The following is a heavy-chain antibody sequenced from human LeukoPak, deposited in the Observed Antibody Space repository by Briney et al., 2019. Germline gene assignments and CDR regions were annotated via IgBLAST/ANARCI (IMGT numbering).Heavy chain of an antibody. CDR1: GGSISSYY. Sequence: SETLSLTCTVSGGSISSYYWSWIRQPPGKGLEWIGYIYYSGSTNYNPSLKSRVTISVDTSKNQFSLKLSSVTAADTAVYYCARVPRVAAPSGYFDYWGRGTLVTVSS. CDR3: ARVPRVAAPSGYFDY. V-gene: IGHV4-59*01. D-gene: IGHD3-3*01. CDR2: IYYSGST. J-gene: IGHJ4*02.